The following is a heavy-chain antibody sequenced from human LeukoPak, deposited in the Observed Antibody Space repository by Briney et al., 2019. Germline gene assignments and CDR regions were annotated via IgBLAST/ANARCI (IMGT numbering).Heavy chain of an antibody. CDR1: GGSFSGYY. CDR3: ARLVDYYDSRGYFDY. V-gene: IGHV4-34*01. Sequence: SETLSLTCAVYGGSFSGYYWSWIRQPPGKGLEWIGEINHSGSTNYNPFLKSRVTISVDTSKNQFSLKLNSVTAADTAVYYCARLVDYYDSRGYFDYWGQGALVTVSS. D-gene: IGHD3-22*01. CDR2: INHSGST. J-gene: IGHJ4*02.